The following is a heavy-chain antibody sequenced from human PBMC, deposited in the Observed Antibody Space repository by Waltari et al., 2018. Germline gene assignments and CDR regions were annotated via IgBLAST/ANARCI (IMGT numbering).Heavy chain of an antibody. CDR3: ARDPTKGVYNWFDP. Sequence: QPQLQESGPSLVKPSETLSLTRSVPGDSPMSNLPYWGWIPQPPGKGLEWIGSTYYDVTTHYNSSLKGRATISVDPTKNQFSLEISSTTAADTAVYYCARDPTKGVYNWFDPWGQGILVIVSS. CDR2: TYYDVTT. D-gene: IGHD3-10*01. V-gene: IGHV4-39*07. J-gene: IGHJ5*02. CDR1: GDSPMSNLPY.